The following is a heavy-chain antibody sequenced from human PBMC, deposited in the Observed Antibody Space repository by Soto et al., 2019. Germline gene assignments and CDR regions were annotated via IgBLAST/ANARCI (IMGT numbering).Heavy chain of an antibody. CDR1: GGSISSYY. V-gene: IGHV4-4*07. Sequence: SETVSLTCTVSGGSISSYYWSWIRQPAGKGLEWIGRIYTSGSTNYNPSLKSRVTMSVDTSKNQFSLKLSSVTAADTAVYYCARSPGIAVAGTKNYYYYYGMDVWGQGTTVTVSS. CDR3: ARSPGIAVAGTKNYYYYYGMDV. D-gene: IGHD6-19*01. J-gene: IGHJ6*02. CDR2: IYTSGST.